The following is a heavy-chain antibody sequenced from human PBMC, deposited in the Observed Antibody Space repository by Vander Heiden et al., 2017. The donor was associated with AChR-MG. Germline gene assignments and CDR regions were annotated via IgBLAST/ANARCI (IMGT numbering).Heavy chain of an antibody. D-gene: IGHD3-16*02. CDR2: ISGSGSHT. J-gene: IGHJ4*02. Sequence: EVRLLETGGGLVQPGGSLRISWVGSGFIFNNFAMSWVRQAPGKGLEWLSSISGSGSHTFYADSVRGRFTISRDTSKNTLYLQMSSLQDGDTALYYCVKEFDSVWGSYRPLDFWGQGTLVTVSS. CDR1: GFIFNNFA. V-gene: IGHV3-23*01. CDR3: VKEFDSVWGSYRPLDF.